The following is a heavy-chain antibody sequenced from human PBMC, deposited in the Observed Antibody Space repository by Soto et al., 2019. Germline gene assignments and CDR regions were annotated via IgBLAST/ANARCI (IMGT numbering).Heavy chain of an antibody. CDR3: ARVGSGWSIYY. J-gene: IGHJ4*02. CDR2: IYYSGST. D-gene: IGHD6-19*01. V-gene: IGHV4-59*01. Sequence: PSETLSLTCTVSGGSISSYYWSWIRQPPGKGLEWIGYIYYSGSTNYNPSLKSRVTISVDTSKNQFSLELSSVTAADTAVYYCARVGSGWSIYYWGQGTLVTSPQ. CDR1: GGSISSYY.